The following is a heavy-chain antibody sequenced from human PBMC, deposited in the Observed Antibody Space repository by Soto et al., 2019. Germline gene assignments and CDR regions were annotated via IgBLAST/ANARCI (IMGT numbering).Heavy chain of an antibody. CDR3: ARDIGWDCSSTSCYNYYGMDV. CDR1: GGSISSYY. CDR2: SYYSGST. Sequence: PSETLSLTCTVSGGSISSYYWSWIRQPPGKGLEWIGYSYYSGSTNYNPSLKSRVTIAVDTSKNQFSLKLSSVTAADTAVYYCARDIGWDCSSTSCYNYYGMDVWGQGTTVTVSS. J-gene: IGHJ6*02. D-gene: IGHD2-2*02. V-gene: IGHV4-59*01.